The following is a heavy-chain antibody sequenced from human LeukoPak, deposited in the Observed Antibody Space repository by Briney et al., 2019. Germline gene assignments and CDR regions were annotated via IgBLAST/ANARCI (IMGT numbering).Heavy chain of an antibody. D-gene: IGHD5-18*01. V-gene: IGHV3-74*01. CDR3: ATDLRYGSNFFFQY. Sequence: GGSLRLSCAASGFTFSYYWMHWVRQAPGKGLVWVSRINSEGTSTSFADSVKGRFTISRDNSKNTLYLQMNGLQTDDTAVYYCATDLRYGSNFFFQYWGLGTLVAVSS. CDR2: INSEGTST. CDR1: GFTFSYYW. J-gene: IGHJ4*02.